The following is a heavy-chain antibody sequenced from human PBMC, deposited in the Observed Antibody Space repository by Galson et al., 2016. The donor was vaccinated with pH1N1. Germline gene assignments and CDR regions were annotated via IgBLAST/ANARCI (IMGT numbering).Heavy chain of an antibody. CDR3: SGSNWPLDY. V-gene: IGHV3-49*04. J-gene: IGHJ4*02. Sequence: SLRLSCAASGFTFGDYSLNWVRQAPGKGLEWVGFISSNSYGGTTGYAASVKDRFTISRDDSKSIAYLQMNSLKTEDTAVYYCSGSNWPLDYWGQGTLVTVFS. CDR2: ISSNSYGGTT. CDR1: GFTFGDYS. D-gene: IGHD1-1*01.